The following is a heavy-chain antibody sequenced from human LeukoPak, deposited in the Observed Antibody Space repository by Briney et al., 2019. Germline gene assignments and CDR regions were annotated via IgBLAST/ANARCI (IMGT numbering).Heavy chain of an antibody. J-gene: IGHJ6*02. D-gene: IGHD7-27*01. V-gene: IGHV1-46*01. CDR3: ASESGSELGGPYYYYGMDV. CDR1: GYTFTSYY. CDR2: INPSGGST. Sequence: ASVKVSCKASGYTFTSYYMHWVRQAPGQGLEWRGIINPSGGSTSYAQKFQGRVTMTRDTSTSTAYMELSSLRSEDTAVYYCASESGSELGGPYYYYGMDVWGQGTTVTVSS.